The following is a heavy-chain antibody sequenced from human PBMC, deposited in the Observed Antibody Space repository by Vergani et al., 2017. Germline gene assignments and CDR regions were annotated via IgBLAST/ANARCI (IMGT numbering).Heavy chain of an antibody. D-gene: IGHD2-21*02. J-gene: IGHJ6*02. CDR1: GFSLRNARLG. CDR2: IFSNDEK. Sequence: QVTLQESGPVLVQPSETLTLTFTVSGFSLRNARLGVSWIRQPPGNALECLAHIFSNDEKSYSTSLKSRLTISKETSKSQVVLNITNMYPVDTATYYCARILSDCGGDCQDNYYDYGRDVWGQGTTVTVSS. CDR3: ARILSDCGGDCQDNYYDYGRDV. V-gene: IGHV2-26*01.